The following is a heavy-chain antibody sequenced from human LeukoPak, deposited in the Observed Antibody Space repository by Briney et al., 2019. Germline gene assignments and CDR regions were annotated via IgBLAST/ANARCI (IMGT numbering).Heavy chain of an antibody. V-gene: IGHV4-61*02. CDR2: IYTSGST. CDR3: AREVAAAGTIDY. CDR1: GGSISSGDYY. J-gene: IGHJ4*02. Sequence: SQTLSLTCTVSGGSISSGDYYWSWIRQPAGKGLEWIGRIYTSGSTNYNPSLKSRVTMSVDTSKNQFSLKLSSVTAADTAVYYCAREVAAAGTIDYWGQGTLVTVSS. D-gene: IGHD6-13*01.